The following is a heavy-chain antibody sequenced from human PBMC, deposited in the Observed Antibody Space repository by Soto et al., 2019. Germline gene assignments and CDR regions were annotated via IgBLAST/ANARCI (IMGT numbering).Heavy chain of an antibody. Sequence: EQVLESGGGLVQPGGSLRLSCAASGFTFRNFAVSWVRQAPGKGLQWVSAISGDGGHTYYADSVRGRFTISRDNSKNTLHLQMNSLSAEDKAVYYCARDEDVGYVSGRYMDVWGKGTTVIVSS. V-gene: IGHV3-23*01. CDR2: ISGDGGHT. D-gene: IGHD3-10*01. CDR3: ARDEDVGYVSGRYMDV. CDR1: GFTFRNFA. J-gene: IGHJ6*03.